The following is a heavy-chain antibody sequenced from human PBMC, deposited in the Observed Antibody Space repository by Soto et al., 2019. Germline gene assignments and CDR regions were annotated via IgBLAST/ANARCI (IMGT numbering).Heavy chain of an antibody. V-gene: IGHV3-11*06. Sequence: PGWSLRLSCASSVFTFIDYYMNWIRQAPGKGLEWVSYISSSSTYTNYADSVKGRFTISRDNAKNSLYLQVNSLRAEDTAVYYCARDLAVRVTKTKARNGMDVWGQGTTVTVSS. D-gene: IGHD2-8*01. CDR1: VFTFIDYY. J-gene: IGHJ6*02. CDR3: ARDLAVRVTKTKARNGMDV. CDR2: ISSSSTYT.